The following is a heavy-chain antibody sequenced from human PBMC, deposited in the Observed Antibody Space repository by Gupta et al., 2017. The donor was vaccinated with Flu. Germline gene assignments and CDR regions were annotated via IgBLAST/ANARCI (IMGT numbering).Heavy chain of an antibody. J-gene: IGHJ5*02. CDR2: T. CDR3: ARVSVAAAVVPWFDP. Sequence: TNYNPSLKSRVTISVDTSKNQFSLKLSSVTAADTAVYYCARVSVAAAVVPWFDPWGQGTLVTVSS. D-gene: IGHD6-13*01. V-gene: IGHV4-34*01.